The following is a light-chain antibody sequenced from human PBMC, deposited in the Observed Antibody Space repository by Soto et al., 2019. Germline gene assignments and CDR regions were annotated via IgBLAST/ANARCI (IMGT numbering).Light chain of an antibody. CDR3: QQWATSPRT. Sequence: EIVLTQSPGILSLSPGERATLSCRASQTVVNNFLAWYQQKPGQAPRLLVDDASRRAAGIPDRFSGGGSGTDFTISINALEAEDFAVYYCQQWATSPRTFGQGTKLEIK. CDR2: DAS. V-gene: IGKV3-20*01. J-gene: IGKJ1*01. CDR1: QTVVNNF.